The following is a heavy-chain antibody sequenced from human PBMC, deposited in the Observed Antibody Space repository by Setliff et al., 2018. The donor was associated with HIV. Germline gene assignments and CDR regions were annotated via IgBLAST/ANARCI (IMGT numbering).Heavy chain of an antibody. J-gene: IGHJ2*01. CDR1: GFTLSSYW. V-gene: IGHV3-74*01. D-gene: IGHD6-19*01. CDR3: ARDPPTAGWYFDL. CDR2: INSDGSIT. Sequence: PGGSLRLSCAASGFTLSSYWMHWVRQAPGKGLVWVSRINSDGSITSYADSVKGRFTISRDNAKNTVHLQMNSLRADDTAVYYCARDPPTAGWYFDLWGRGTLVTVSS.